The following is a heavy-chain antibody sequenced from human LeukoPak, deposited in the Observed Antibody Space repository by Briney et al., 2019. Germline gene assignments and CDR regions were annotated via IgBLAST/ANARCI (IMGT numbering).Heavy chain of an antibody. D-gene: IGHD6-13*01. Sequence: GGSLRLSCAASGFTFSSYARSWVRQAPGKGLVWVSRINSDGSSTSYADSVKGRFTISRDNAKNTLYLQMNSLRAEDTAVYYCVGAAAGFSYWGQGTLVTVSS. J-gene: IGHJ4*02. CDR3: VGAAAGFSY. CDR1: GFTFSSYA. CDR2: INSDGSST. V-gene: IGHV3-74*01.